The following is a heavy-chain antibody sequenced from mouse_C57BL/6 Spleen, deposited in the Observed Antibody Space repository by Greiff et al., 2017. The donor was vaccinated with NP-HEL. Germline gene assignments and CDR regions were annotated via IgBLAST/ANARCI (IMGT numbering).Heavy chain of an antibody. CDR2: SRNKANDYTT. CDR1: GFTFSDFY. Sequence: EVQVVESGGGLVQSGRSLRLSCATSGFTFSDFYMEWVRQAPGKGLEWIAASRNKANDYTTEYSASVKGRFIVSRDTSQSILYLQMNVLRAEDTAIYYCARDNYGSISRYFDVWGTGTTGTVSS. D-gene: IGHD1-1*01. J-gene: IGHJ1*03. CDR3: ARDNYGSISRYFDV. V-gene: IGHV7-1*01.